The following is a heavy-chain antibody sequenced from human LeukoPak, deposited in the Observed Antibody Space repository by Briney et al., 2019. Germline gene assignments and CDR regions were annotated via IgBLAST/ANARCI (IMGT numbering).Heavy chain of an antibody. Sequence: GGSLRLSCAASGFTFSSYAMHWVRQAPGKGLEWVSSISSSSSYIYYADSVKGRFTISRDNAKNSLYLQMNSLRAEDTAVYYCARMARRYCSGGSCYSDYWGQGTLVTVSS. CDR1: GFTFSSYA. J-gene: IGHJ4*02. CDR3: ARMARRYCSGGSCYSDY. V-gene: IGHV3-21*01. D-gene: IGHD2-15*01. CDR2: ISSSSSYI.